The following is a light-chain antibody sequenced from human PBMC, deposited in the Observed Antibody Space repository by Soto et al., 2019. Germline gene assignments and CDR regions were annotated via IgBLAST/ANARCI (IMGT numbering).Light chain of an antibody. CDR1: QSISYW. CDR3: RHYNTYSPPYS. Sequence: DIQMTQSPSTLSASVGDRVTITCRASQSISYWLAWYQQKPGKAPNLLIYKASSLESGVPSRFSGSGSGTEFTLTITSLQPDDFATYYCRHYNTYSPPYSFGQGTMLEI. CDR2: KAS. J-gene: IGKJ2*01. V-gene: IGKV1-5*03.